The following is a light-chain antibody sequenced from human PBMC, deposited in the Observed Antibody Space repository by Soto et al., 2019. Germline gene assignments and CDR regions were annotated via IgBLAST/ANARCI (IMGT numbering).Light chain of an antibody. V-gene: IGKV4-1*01. Sequence: DIVMTQSPDSLAVSLGERATINCKSSQSVLYSSNNKNYLAWYQQKPGQPPKLLIYWASTRESGVPDRFSGIGSVTDFTLTISSLQAEDVAFYYCQQYYSTPWTFGQGTKVEIK. J-gene: IGKJ1*01. CDR3: QQYYSTPWT. CDR2: WAS. CDR1: QSVLYSSNNKNY.